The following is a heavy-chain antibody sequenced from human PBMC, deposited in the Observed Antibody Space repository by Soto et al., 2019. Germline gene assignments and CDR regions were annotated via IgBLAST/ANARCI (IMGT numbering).Heavy chain of an antibody. CDR2: ISDDGRNK. J-gene: IGHJ4*02. CDR3: GKDLNAFWSGLDY. D-gene: IGHD3-3*01. Sequence: QVQLVESGGGAVQPGRSLRLSCAASGFTFSNYGMHWVRQAPGKGLEWVAVISDDGRNKYYVDSVKGRFTISRDNSKNTLYLQMNSLRGDDTAVFYCGKDLNAFWSGLDYWGQGTLVTVSS. CDR1: GFTFSNYG. V-gene: IGHV3-30*18.